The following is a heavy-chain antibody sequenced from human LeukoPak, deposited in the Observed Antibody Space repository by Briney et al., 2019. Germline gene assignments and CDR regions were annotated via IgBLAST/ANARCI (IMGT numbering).Heavy chain of an antibody. CDR3: ARDEDGYSYGYAH. CDR1: GFTFSSYA. Sequence: TGGSLRLSCAASGFTFSSYAMHWVRQVPGKGLEWVAVISYDGSNKYYADSVKGRFTISRDNSKNTLYLQMNSLRAEDTAVYYCARDEDGYSYGYAHWGQGTLVTVSS. CDR2: ISYDGSNK. D-gene: IGHD5-18*01. J-gene: IGHJ4*02. V-gene: IGHV3-30*04.